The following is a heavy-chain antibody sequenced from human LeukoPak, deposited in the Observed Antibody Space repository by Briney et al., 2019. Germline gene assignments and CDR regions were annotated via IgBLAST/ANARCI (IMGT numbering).Heavy chain of an antibody. Sequence: ASVKVPCKASGGTFSSYAFSWVRQAPGQGLEWMGRIIPILGIANYAQKFQGRVTITADKSTSTAYMELSSLRSEDTAVHYCARDSRYSSGWYGGDYYYYGMDVWGQGTTVTVSS. CDR2: IIPILGIA. V-gene: IGHV1-69*04. J-gene: IGHJ6*02. D-gene: IGHD6-19*01. CDR1: GGTFSSYA. CDR3: ARDSRYSSGWYGGDYYYYGMDV.